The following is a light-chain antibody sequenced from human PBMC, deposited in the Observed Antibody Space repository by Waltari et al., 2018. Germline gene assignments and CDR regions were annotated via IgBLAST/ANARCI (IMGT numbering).Light chain of an antibody. CDR2: DAS. Sequence: LSCRASQSVGRTLAWYQQRPGQAPRLLIYDASSRATGIPDRFSGSGSGTDFSLTISRLEPEDFAVYYCQKYGTRPATFGQGTKVEV. J-gene: IGKJ1*01. CDR1: QSVGRT. V-gene: IGKV3-20*01. CDR3: QKYGTRPAT.